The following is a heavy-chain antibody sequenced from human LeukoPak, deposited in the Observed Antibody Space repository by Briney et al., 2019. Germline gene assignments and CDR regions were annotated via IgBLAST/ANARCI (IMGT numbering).Heavy chain of an antibody. Sequence: GGSLRLSCAASGFTFSSYSMNWVRQAPGKGLEWVSSISSASTYIYYADSVKGRFTISRDNAKNSLYLQMNSLRAEDTAMYYCARLVWDTTMADGDTDSWGQGTLLIVSS. V-gene: IGHV3-21*01. J-gene: IGHJ4*02. CDR1: GFTFSSYS. CDR3: ARLVWDTTMADGDTDS. CDR2: ISSASTYI. D-gene: IGHD5-18*01.